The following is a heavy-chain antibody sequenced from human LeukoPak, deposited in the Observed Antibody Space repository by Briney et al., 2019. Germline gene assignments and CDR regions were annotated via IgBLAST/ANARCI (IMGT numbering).Heavy chain of an antibody. CDR3: ATLSTVVTPYYFDY. Sequence: TPSETLSLTCTVSGGSISSYYWSWIRQPAGKGLEWIGRIYTSGSTNYNPSLKSRVTMSVDTSKNQFSLKLSSVTAADTAVYYCATLSTVVTPYYFDYWGQGTLVTVSS. CDR1: GGSISSYY. CDR2: IYTSGST. J-gene: IGHJ4*02. V-gene: IGHV4-4*07. D-gene: IGHD4-23*01.